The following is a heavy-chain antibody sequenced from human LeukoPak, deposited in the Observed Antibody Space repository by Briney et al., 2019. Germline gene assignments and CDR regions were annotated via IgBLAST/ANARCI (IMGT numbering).Heavy chain of an antibody. CDR2: INPSSGGT. CDR3: AKSTNYGDYGTSDY. CDR1: GYTFTGYY. Sequence: ASVKVSCKASGYTFTGYYMHWVRQAPGQGLEWMGWINPSSGGTNYAQKFQGRVTMTRDTSISTAYMELSRLRSDDTAVYYCAKSTNYGDYGTSDYWGQGTLVTVSS. J-gene: IGHJ4*02. V-gene: IGHV1-2*02. D-gene: IGHD4-17*01.